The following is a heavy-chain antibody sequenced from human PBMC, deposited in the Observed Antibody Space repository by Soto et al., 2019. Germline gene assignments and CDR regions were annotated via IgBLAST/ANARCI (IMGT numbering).Heavy chain of an antibody. CDR3: VKDRMAYNSVWDPFDI. V-gene: IGHV3-23*01. Sequence: GGSLRLSCAASGFTFYSYAMSWVRQAPGKGLGWVSTIGSVGGDTYYADSVKGRFTISRDDSKNTLLLQMNSLRAEDTAVYYCVKDRMAYNSVWDPFDIWGQGTMVTVSS. CDR2: IGSVGGDT. CDR1: GFTFYSYA. J-gene: IGHJ3*02. D-gene: IGHD1-20*01.